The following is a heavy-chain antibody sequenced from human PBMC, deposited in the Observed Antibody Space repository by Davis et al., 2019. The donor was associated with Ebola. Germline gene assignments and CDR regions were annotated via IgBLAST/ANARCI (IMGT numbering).Heavy chain of an antibody. Sequence: PGGSLRLSCAASGFTFSSYGMHWVRQAPGKGLEWVAVISYDGSNKYYADSGKGRFTISRDNSKNTLYLQMNSLRAEDTAVYYCAKGGKPAAIHYYMDVWGKGTTVTVSS. CDR3: AKGGKPAAIHYYMDV. D-gene: IGHD2-2*01. J-gene: IGHJ6*03. V-gene: IGHV3-30*18. CDR2: ISYDGSNK. CDR1: GFTFSSYG.